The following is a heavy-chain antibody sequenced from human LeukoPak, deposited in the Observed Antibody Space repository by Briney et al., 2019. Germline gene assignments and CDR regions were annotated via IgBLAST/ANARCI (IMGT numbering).Heavy chain of an antibody. J-gene: IGHJ4*02. CDR3: ARDWKTNSFDY. CDR2: ISYDGSNI. Sequence: PGGSLRLSCAASGFTFSSYGMHWVRQAPGKGLEWVAVISYDGSNIYYADYVKGRFTISRDISKNTLYLQMDSLRAEDTAIYYCARDWKTNSFDYWGQGTLVTVSS. V-gene: IGHV3-30*03. CDR1: GFTFSSYG. D-gene: IGHD1-1*01.